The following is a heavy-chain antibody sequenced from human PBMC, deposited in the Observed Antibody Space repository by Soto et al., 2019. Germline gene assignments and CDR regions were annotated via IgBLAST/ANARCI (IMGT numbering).Heavy chain of an antibody. CDR3: AKDMSLYYDTMTPTAGLLDY. J-gene: IGHJ4*02. CDR1: GFTFNDYG. D-gene: IGHD3-9*01. CDR2: LTNDGSGK. V-gene: IGHV3-30*18. Sequence: GGSLRLSCVASGFTFNDYGMHWVRQAPGKGLEWVATLTNDGSGKYYADSVTGRFTSFRDNSKNTLYLQMASLKTDDTAIYYCAKDMSLYYDTMTPTAGLLDYWGLGTLVTVSS.